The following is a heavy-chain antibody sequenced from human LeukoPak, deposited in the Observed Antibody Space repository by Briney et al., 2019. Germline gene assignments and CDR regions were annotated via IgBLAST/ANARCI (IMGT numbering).Heavy chain of an antibody. J-gene: IGHJ6*03. CDR2: IIPIFGTA. CDR3: ASSGGYQASYYYYMDV. V-gene: IGHV1-69*15. D-gene: IGHD3-22*01. CDR1: GGTFSSYA. Sequence: TSVKVSCKXSGGTFSSYAISWVRQAPGQGLEWMGRIIPIFGTANYAQKFQGRVTITADESTSTAYMELSSLRSEDTAVYYCASSGGYQASYYYYMDVWGKGTTVTVSS.